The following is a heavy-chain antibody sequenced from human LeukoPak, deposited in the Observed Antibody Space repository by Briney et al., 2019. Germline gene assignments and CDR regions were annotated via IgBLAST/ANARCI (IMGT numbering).Heavy chain of an antibody. V-gene: IGHV1-2*02. Sequence: ASVKVSFKASGYTFTCYYMHWVRQAPGQGLEWMGWINPNSGGTNYAQTFQGRVTMTRDTSISTDYMELSRLRSVDTSVYYCASSTVLRDAFDIWGQGTMVTVSS. D-gene: IGHD2-2*01. J-gene: IGHJ3*02. CDR3: ASSTVLRDAFDI. CDR1: GYTFTCYY. CDR2: INPNSGGT.